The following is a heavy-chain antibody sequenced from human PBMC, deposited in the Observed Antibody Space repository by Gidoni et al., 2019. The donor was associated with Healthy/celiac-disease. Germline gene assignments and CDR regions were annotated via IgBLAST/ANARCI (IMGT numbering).Heavy chain of an antibody. V-gene: IGHV3-23*01. D-gene: IGHD3-22*01. CDR1: GFTFSSYA. CDR3: AKEERIVVVAIPDY. Sequence: EVPMLVSGGGLVQPGGSLRLSCAASGFTFSSYAMSWVRQVPGKGLAWVSASSGSGGRTDYADSVKGRFTISRDNAKNTLYLQMNSLRAEDTAVDYCAKEERIVVVAIPDYWGQGTLVTVSS. J-gene: IGHJ4*02. CDR2: SSGSGGRT.